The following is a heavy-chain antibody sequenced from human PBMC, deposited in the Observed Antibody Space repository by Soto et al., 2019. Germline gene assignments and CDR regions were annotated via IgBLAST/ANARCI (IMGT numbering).Heavy chain of an antibody. D-gene: IGHD3-22*01. J-gene: IGHJ4*02. CDR1: GFTFSDYY. V-gene: IGHV3-11*06. CDR2: ISSSSSYT. Sequence: QVQLVESGGGLVKPGGSLRLSCAASGFTFSDYYMSWIRQAPGKGLEWVSYISSSSSYTNYADSVKGRFTISRDNAKNSLYLQMNSLRAEDTAVYYCARDLIDSSDQYYFDYWGQGTLVTVSS. CDR3: ARDLIDSSDQYYFDY.